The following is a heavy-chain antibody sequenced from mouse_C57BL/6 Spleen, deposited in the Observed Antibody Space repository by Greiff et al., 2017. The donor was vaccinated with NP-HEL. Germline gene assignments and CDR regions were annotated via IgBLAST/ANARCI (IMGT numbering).Heavy chain of an antibody. J-gene: IGHJ2*01. D-gene: IGHD3-2*02. CDR2: IDPSDSET. V-gene: IGHV1-52*01. CDR3: ARDSSGYGGNFDY. CDR1: GYTFTSYW. Sequence: QVQLQQPGAELVRPGSSVKLSCKASGYTFTSYWMHWVKQRPMQGLEWIGNIDPSDSETHYNQKFKDKATLTVDQSSSTAYMQLSSLTSEDSAVYYCARDSSGYGGNFDYWGQGTTLTVSS.